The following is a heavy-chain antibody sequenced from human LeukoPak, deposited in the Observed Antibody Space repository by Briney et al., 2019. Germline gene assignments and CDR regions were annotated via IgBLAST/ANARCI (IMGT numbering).Heavy chain of an antibody. CDR2: IYPRDGST. CDR3: ARGRPSPEYFDY. V-gene: IGHV1-46*01. Sequence: ASVKVSCKASGYTFTSNYIHWVRQAPGQGLEWMGMIYPRDGSTSYAQKFQGRVTITADESTSTAYMELSSLRSEDTAVYYCARGRPSPEYFDYWGQGTLVTVSS. J-gene: IGHJ4*02. CDR1: GYTFTSNY.